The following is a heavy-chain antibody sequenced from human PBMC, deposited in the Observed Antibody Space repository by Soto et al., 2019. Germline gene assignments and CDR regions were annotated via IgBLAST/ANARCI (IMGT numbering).Heavy chain of an antibody. V-gene: IGHV3-7*01. CDR3: ANGLYCSGGSCYPDAFDI. J-gene: IGHJ3*02. D-gene: IGHD2-15*01. CDR1: GFTFSSYW. Sequence: GGSLRLSCAASGFTFSSYWMHWVRQAPGKGLVWVANINKDGSEKCYVDSVKGRFTISRDNAKNSLYLRMNSLRAEDTAVYYCANGLYCSGGSCYPDAFDIWGQGTMVTVSS. CDR2: INKDGSEK.